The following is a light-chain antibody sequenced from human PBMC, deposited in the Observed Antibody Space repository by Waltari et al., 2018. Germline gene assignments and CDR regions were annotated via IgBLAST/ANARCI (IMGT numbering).Light chain of an antibody. CDR3: QQYNSYWT. CDR1: QSISSW. J-gene: IGKJ1*01. Sequence: DIQMTQSPSTLSASVGDRVTITCRASQSISSWLAWYQQKPGKAPKLLIYKASSLESGVPSRFSGSGPGTEFTLTIRSLQPDDFATYYCQQYNSYWTFGQGTKVEIK. V-gene: IGKV1-5*03. CDR2: KAS.